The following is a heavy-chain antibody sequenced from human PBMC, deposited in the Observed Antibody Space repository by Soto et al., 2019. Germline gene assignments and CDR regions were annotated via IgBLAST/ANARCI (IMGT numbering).Heavy chain of an antibody. CDR2: IHHSGRA. CDR1: GGFIRSGDYY. CDR3: ASTNWAYAFDF. Sequence: QVQLQESGPGLVKPSQTLSLTCTVSGGFIRSGDYYWTWIRQPQGQGLEWIGYIHHSGRAYYNPSXKXSATMSVDTSENQFSLKLTSMTAADTAVYFCASTNWAYAFDFWGHGTLVTVSS. V-gene: IGHV4-30-4*01. D-gene: IGHD7-27*01. J-gene: IGHJ3*01.